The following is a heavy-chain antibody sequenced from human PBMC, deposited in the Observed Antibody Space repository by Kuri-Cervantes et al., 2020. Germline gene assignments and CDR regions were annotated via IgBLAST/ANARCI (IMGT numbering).Heavy chain of an antibody. CDR1: GYTFTGYY. Sequence: ASVKVSCKSSGYTFTGYYIYWVRQAPGQGLEWMGWINPNSGGTKYAQRFQGRVTMTRDTSISTAYMELSRLRSDDTAIYYCARDYYGSFEFWGQGTLVTVSS. CDR3: ARDYYGSFEF. CDR2: INPNSGGT. V-gene: IGHV1-2*02. J-gene: IGHJ4*02. D-gene: IGHD3-10*01.